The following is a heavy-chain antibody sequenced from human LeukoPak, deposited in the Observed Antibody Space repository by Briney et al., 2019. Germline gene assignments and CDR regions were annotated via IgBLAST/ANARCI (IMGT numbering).Heavy chain of an antibody. J-gene: IGHJ4*02. CDR3: ARGVGRVGSNFDV. V-gene: IGHV3-48*01. D-gene: IGHD1-26*01. CDR1: GFSLGDFA. Sequence: GGSLRLSCVASGFSLGDFAMDWVRQAPGKGLEWVSYISASSSAIFYGDSVKGRFTISRDNAKNSLFLQMDNLRAEDTAVYYFARGVGRVGSNFDVRGQGTLVTV. CDR2: ISASSSAI.